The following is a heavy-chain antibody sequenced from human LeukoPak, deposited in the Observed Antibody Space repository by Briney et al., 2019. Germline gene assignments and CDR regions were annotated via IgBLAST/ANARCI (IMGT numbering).Heavy chain of an antibody. CDR3: ARMLGCGVPAAIPYYYYYGMDV. D-gene: IGHD2-2*02. V-gene: IGHV4-39*01. J-gene: IGHJ6*02. CDR2: IYYSGST. CDR1: GGSISSSSYY. Sequence: PSETLSLTCTVSGGSISSSSYYWGWIRQPPGKGLEWIGSIYYSGSTYYNPSLKSRVTISVDTSKNQFSLKLSSVTAADTAVYYCARMLGCGVPAAIPYYYYYGMDVWGQGTTVTVSS.